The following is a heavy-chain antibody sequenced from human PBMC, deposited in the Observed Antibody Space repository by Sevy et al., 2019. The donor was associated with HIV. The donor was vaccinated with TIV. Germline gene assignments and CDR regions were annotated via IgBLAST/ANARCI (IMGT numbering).Heavy chain of an antibody. J-gene: IGHJ5*02. CDR2: ISNSGSTI. V-gene: IGHV3-11*04. CDR3: ARARGYSGYDWGNWFDP. Sequence: GGSLRLSCAASGFTLSDYYMTWIRQAPGKGLEWLSYISNSGSTISYADSVKGRFTISRDNAKNSLYLQMNSLRAEDTAVYYSARARGYSGYDWGNWFDPWGQGTLVTVSS. D-gene: IGHD5-12*01. CDR1: GFTLSDYY.